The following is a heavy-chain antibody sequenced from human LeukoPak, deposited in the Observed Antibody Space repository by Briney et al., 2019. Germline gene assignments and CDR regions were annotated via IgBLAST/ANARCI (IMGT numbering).Heavy chain of an antibody. CDR2: INQDGGTR. V-gene: IGHV3-7*01. Sequence: GGSLRLSCAASGFTFSNTWMAWVRQAPGKGLDWVANINQDGGTRQYADSVRGRFTISRDNAKNSLYLEMNSLRAEDTGLYHCARDMKGNLDYWGQGTLVTVS. CDR3: ARDMKGNLDY. CDR1: GFTFSNTW. D-gene: IGHD3-16*01. J-gene: IGHJ4*02.